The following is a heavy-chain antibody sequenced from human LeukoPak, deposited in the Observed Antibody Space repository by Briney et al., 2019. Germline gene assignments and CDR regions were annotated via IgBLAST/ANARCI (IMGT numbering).Heavy chain of an antibody. D-gene: IGHD2-15*01. J-gene: IGHJ2*01. CDR1: GFTLSAYA. CDR2: VGLRGSGP. V-gene: IGHV3-23*01. CDR3: AKRHSDHWFFDL. Sequence: PGGSLRVCCTASGFTLSAYAMTWVRQAPGKGLQWVSAVGLRGSGPYYADSVRGRFILSTDTSNNTMFLQMDNLRAEDTALYFCAKRHSDHWFFDLWGRGTLVTVSS.